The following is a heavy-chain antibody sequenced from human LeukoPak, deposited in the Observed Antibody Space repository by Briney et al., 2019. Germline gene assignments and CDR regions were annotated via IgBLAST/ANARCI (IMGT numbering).Heavy chain of an antibody. CDR3: ASGRDGSGVSQGFDY. Sequence: PSETLSLTCAVYGGSFSGYYWSWIRQPPGKGLEWIGEINHSGSTNYNPSLKSRVTISVDTSKNQFSLKLSSVTAADTAVYDCASGRDGSGVSQGFDYWGQGTLVTVSS. CDR1: GGSFSGYY. D-gene: IGHD3-10*01. CDR2: INHSGST. V-gene: IGHV4-34*01. J-gene: IGHJ4*02.